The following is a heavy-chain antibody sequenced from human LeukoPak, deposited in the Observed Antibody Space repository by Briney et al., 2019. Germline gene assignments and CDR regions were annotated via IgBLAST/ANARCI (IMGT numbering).Heavy chain of an antibody. CDR3: TRGETGLRYFDWLKAPLFDY. J-gene: IGHJ4*02. CDR1: GFTFSSYW. D-gene: IGHD3-9*01. CDR2: IKQDGSEK. Sequence: PGGSLRLSCAASGFTFSSYWMTWVRQAPGKGLEWVANIKQDGSEKFYVDSVKGRFTISRDNAKNSLYLQMNSLKTEDTAVYYCTRGETGLRYFDWLKAPLFDYWGQGTLVTVSS. V-gene: IGHV3-7*05.